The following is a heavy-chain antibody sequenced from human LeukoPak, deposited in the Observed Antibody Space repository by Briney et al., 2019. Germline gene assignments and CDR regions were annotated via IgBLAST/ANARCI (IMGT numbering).Heavy chain of an antibody. V-gene: IGHV3-23*01. CDR2: ISESGSGA. CDR1: GFAFSSFA. D-gene: IGHD5-12*01. Sequence: GGSLRLSCAASGFAFSSFAMSWVRQAPGKGLEWVSSISESGSGAYYADSVKGRFTISRDNSKNTLYLQMNSLRAEDTAVYYCAKEMKPWMHFDYWGQGTLVTVSS. J-gene: IGHJ4*02. CDR3: AKEMKPWMHFDY.